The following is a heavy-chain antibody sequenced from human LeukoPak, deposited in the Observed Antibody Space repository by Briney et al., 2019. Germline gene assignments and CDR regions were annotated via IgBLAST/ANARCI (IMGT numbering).Heavy chain of an antibody. Sequence: ASVKVSCKASGYTFTGYYMHWVRQAPGQGLEWMGWINPNSGGTNYAQKFQRRVTMTRDTSISTAYMELSRLRSDDTAVYYCASPSCDSTSCYGWFDPWGQGTLVTVSS. V-gene: IGHV1-2*02. CDR3: ASPSCDSTSCYGWFDP. CDR2: INPNSGGT. J-gene: IGHJ5*02. CDR1: GYTFTGYY. D-gene: IGHD2-2*01.